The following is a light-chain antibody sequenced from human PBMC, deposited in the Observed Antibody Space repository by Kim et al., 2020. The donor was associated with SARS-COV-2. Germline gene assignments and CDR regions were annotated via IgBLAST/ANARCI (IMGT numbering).Light chain of an antibody. CDR3: QQYNKWPPIT. Sequence: EIVMTQSPATLSVSPGERATLSCAASQSVDSNLAWYQQKPGQAPTLLIYDASSRATGVPARFSGSGSGTEFTLTISSLQSEDFALYYCQQYNKWPPITFGQGTRLEIK. J-gene: IGKJ5*01. CDR1: QSVDSN. CDR2: DAS. V-gene: IGKV3-15*01.